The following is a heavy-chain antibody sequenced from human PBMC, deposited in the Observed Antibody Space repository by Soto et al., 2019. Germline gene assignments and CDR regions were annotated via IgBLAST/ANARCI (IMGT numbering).Heavy chain of an antibody. Sequence: QVQLQESGPGLVKPSETLSLTCTVSGGSVSSGNYYWSWIRQPPGKGLEWIGNIYYDGSTYYSPSLKRRVTMSAVASKNRFSLKRNCVTAADTAVYYCARDRWAYTPFGSWGKGTLVTVSS. CDR2: IYYDGST. CDR3: ARDRWAYTPFGS. CDR1: GGSVSSGNYY. J-gene: IGHJ4*02. V-gene: IGHV4-61*01. D-gene: IGHD1-1*01.